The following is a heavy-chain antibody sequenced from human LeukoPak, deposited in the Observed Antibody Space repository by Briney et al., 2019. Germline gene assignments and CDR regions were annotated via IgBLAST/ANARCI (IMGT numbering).Heavy chain of an antibody. CDR1: GFTVSSNY. D-gene: IGHD5-18*01. J-gene: IGHJ4*02. CDR3: ARLSPYSYGLAPIDY. V-gene: IGHV3-66*04. Sequence: GGSLRLSCAASGFTVSSNYMSWVRQAPGKGLEWVSDIYSGGNTYYADSVKGRFTISRDNSKNTLYLQMNSLRAEDTAVYYGARLSPYSYGLAPIDYWGQGTLVTVSS. CDR2: IYSGGNT.